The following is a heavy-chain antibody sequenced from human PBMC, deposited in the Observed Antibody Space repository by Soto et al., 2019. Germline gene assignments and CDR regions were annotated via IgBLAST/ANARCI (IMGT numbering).Heavy chain of an antibody. V-gene: IGHV3-20*04. CDR3: AKGVGGYKGYDLEAFFDY. Sequence: EVQLVESGGGVVRPGGSLRLSCAASGFTFDDYGMSWVRQAPGKGLEWVSGINWNGGARGYADSVKGRFTISRDSAKNSLYLQMNSLRAEDTALYYCAKGVGGYKGYDLEAFFDYWGQGTLVTVSS. CDR2: INWNGGAR. CDR1: GFTFDDYG. J-gene: IGHJ4*02. D-gene: IGHD5-12*01.